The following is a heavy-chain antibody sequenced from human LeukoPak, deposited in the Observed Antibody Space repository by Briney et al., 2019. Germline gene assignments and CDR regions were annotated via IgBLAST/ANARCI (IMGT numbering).Heavy chain of an antibody. CDR3: VKGTQWVVVPITLDV. D-gene: IGHD2-2*01. V-gene: IGHV3-23*01. CDR2: ISGSGISI. Sequence: PGGSLRLSCAASGFTVSSNYMSWVRRAPGKGLECVSAISGSGISIFYADSVKGRFTISRDNSKNTLSLQMSSLRDEDTAVYYCVKGTQWVVVPITLDVWAKGPRSPSP. CDR1: GFTVSSNY. J-gene: IGHJ6*02.